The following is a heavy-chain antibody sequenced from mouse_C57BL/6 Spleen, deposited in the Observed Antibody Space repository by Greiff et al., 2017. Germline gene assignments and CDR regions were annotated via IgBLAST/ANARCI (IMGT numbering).Heavy chain of an antibody. CDR1: GYSITSGYY. Sequence: EVQLQQSGPGLVKPSQSLSLTCSVTGYSITSGYYWNWIRQFPGNQLEWMGYISYDGSNNYNPSLKNRISITRDTSKNQFFLKLNSVTTEDTATYYCARGGKLGRWYFDVWGTGTTVTVSS. CDR3: ARGGKLGRWYFDV. D-gene: IGHD4-1*01. CDR2: ISYDGSN. V-gene: IGHV3-6*01. J-gene: IGHJ1*03.